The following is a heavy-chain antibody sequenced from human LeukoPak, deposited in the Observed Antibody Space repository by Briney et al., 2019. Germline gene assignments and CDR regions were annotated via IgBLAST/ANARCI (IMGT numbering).Heavy chain of an antibody. Sequence: SETLSLTCTVSGGSINNYYWSWIRRPPGKGLEGIGYIHYSGSTNDNPPLKSRATISVDTSKSHFSLQLSSVTAADTAIYYCARGYSSSWYYFDYWGQGTLVTVSS. V-gene: IGHV4-59*08. D-gene: IGHD6-13*01. J-gene: IGHJ4*02. CDR2: IHYSGST. CDR1: GGSINNYY. CDR3: ARGYSSSWYYFDY.